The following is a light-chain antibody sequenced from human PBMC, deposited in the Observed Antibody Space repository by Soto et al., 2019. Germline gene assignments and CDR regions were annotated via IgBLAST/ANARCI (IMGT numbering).Light chain of an antibody. CDR2: GNN. CDR3: QSYDRSLSGYV. CDR1: SSNIGAGYD. Sequence: QSLLTHPPSLSGAPGQRVTISCTGSSSNIGAGYDVHWYQQLPGTAPKLLIYGNNNRPSGVPDRFSGSKSGTSASLAITGLQAEDEADFYCQSYDRSLSGYVFGTGTKVTVL. V-gene: IGLV1-40*01. J-gene: IGLJ1*01.